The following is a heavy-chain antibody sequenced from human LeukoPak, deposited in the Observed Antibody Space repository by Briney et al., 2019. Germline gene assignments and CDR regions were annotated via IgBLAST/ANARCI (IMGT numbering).Heavy chain of an antibody. CDR2: IIPIFGTA. V-gene: IGHV1-69*13. D-gene: IGHD1-26*01. Sequence: SVKVSCKASGYTFTSNYIHWVRQAPGQGLEWMGGIIPIFGTANYAQKFQGRVTITADESTSTAYMELSSLRSEDTAVYYCARGGANPDYWGQGTLVTVSS. CDR1: GYTFTSNY. CDR3: ARGGANPDY. J-gene: IGHJ4*02.